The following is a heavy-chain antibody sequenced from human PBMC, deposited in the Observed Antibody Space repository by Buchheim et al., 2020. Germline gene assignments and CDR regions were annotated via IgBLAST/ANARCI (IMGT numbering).Heavy chain of an antibody. J-gene: IGHJ2*01. CDR3: ARARGLGPGGYFDL. Sequence: QVQLVESGGGLVKPGGSLRLSCAASGFTFSDYYMVWVRQAPGKGLEWVSYISDDAITTRYADSVMGRFTISRDNAKSSPFLQMNSLRPEDTAVYYCARARGLGPGGYFDLWGRG. CDR1: GFTFSDYY. V-gene: IGHV3-11*01. D-gene: IGHD1-26*01. CDR2: ISDDAITT.